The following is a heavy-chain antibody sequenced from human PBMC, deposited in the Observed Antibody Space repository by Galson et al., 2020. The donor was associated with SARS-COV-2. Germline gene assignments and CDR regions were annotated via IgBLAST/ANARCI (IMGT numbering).Heavy chain of an antibody. CDR1: GGSLNTGSFY. CDR3: ARESRWELYFDH. Sequence: SETLSLTCTVSGGSLNTGSFYWSWIRQPAGEGLEWIGRIYNTGTIYSSGRTNYNPSLKSRVTISVDTSKNQFSLKLSSVTAADTAVYYCARESRWELYFDHWGQGTLVTVSS. D-gene: IGHD1-26*01. J-gene: IGHJ4*02. CDR2: IYNTGTIYSSGRT. V-gene: IGHV4-61*02.